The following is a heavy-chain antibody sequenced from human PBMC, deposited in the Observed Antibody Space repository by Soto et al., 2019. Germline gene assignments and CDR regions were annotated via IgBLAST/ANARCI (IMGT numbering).Heavy chain of an antibody. CDR2: IIPILGIA. D-gene: IGHD2-15*01. CDR3: ARGRRVVVAATPFDC. J-gene: IGHJ4*02. V-gene: IGHV1-69*02. CDR1: GGTFSSYT. Sequence: QVQLVQSGAEVKKPGSSVKVSCKASGGTFSSYTISWVRQAPGQGLEWMGRIIPILGIANYAQKFQGRVTITADKSTSTAYMELSSLRAEDTAVYYCARGRRVVVAATPFDCWGQGTLVTVSS.